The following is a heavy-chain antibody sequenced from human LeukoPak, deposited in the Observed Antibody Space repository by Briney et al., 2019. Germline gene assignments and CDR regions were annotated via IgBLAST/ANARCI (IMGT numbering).Heavy chain of an antibody. Sequence: XASGFIFSXXXXXWVRXAPGXXXEWVAVISYDGSNDNYADSVKGRFTSSRDNSKNTLYLQMNSLRVEDTAVYYCIVVIVAPFDYWGQGTLVTVSS. V-gene: IGHV3-30-3*01. D-gene: IGHD2-15*01. CDR3: IVVIVAPFDY. J-gene: IGHJ4*02. CDR2: ISYDGSND. CDR1: GFIFSXXX.